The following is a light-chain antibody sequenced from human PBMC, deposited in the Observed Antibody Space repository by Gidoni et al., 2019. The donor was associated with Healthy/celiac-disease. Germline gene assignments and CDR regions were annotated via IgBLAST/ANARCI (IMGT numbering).Light chain of an antibody. CDR1: RSDLGRYNH. CDR2: EVT. CDR3: TSFTSTFTYV. V-gene: IGLV2-14*01. J-gene: IGLJ1*01. Sequence: QSALTQPASVSGSPGQSITFSCTGTRSDLGRYNHVSWYQQHPGKAPKLLIYEVTYRPSGVSSRFSGSKSGNSASLTISGLQAEDEGDYYCTSFTSTFTYVFGTGTRVTVL.